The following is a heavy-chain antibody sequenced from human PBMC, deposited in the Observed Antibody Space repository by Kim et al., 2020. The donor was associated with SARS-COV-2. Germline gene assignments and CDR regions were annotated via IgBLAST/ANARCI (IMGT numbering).Heavy chain of an antibody. Sequence: DYAEPVKGRFTISRDDSKNTLYLQMNSRKTEDTAVYYCSTSTEWEPPKFDNWGQGTLVTVSS. CDR3: STSTEWEPPKFDN. J-gene: IGHJ4*02. V-gene: IGHV3-15*01. D-gene: IGHD1-26*01.